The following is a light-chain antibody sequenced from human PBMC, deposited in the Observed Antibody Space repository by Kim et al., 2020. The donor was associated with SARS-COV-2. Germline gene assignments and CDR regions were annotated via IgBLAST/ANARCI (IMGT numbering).Light chain of an antibody. CDR2: QDK. CDR1: QLGDKY. CDR3: QAWDTTVV. Sequence: VSVSPGQTAIITCSGDQLGDKYVCWYQQRPGQSPVLVIYQDKNRPSGIPERFSGSNSGNTATLTISGTQAMDEADYYCQAWDTTVVFGGGTKLTVL. J-gene: IGLJ2*01. V-gene: IGLV3-1*01.